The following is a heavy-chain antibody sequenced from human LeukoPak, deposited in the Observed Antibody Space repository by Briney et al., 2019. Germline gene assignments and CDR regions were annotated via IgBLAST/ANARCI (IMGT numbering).Heavy chain of an antibody. CDR1: GFTFSSYA. CDR3: ASEPYDILTGYYIVFDY. V-gene: IGHV3-23*01. J-gene: IGHJ4*02. CDR2: ISGSGGST. Sequence: PGGSLRLSCAASGFTFSSYAMSWVRQAPGKGLEWVSAISGSGGSTYYADSVKGRFTISRDNSKNTLYLQMNSLRAEDTAVYYCASEPYDILTGYYIVFDYWGQGTLVTVSS. D-gene: IGHD3-9*01.